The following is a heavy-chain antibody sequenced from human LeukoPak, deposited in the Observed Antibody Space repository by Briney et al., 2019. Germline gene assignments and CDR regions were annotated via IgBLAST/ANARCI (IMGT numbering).Heavy chain of an antibody. J-gene: IGHJ6*02. D-gene: IGHD4-11*01. CDR1: GFTVSSNY. V-gene: IGHV3-66*01. CDR3: ARSYSNYDLLNYYXYXMDV. Sequence: GGSLRLSCAASGFTVSSNYMSWVRQAPGKGLEWVSVIYSGGSTYYADSVKGRFTISRDNSKNTLYLQMNSLRAEDTAVYYCARSYSNYDLLNYYXYXMDVWGQGTTVTVSS. CDR2: IYSGGST.